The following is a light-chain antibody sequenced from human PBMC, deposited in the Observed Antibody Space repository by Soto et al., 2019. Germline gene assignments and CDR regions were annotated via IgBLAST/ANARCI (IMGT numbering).Light chain of an antibody. V-gene: IGLV2-14*01. J-gene: IGLJ1*01. CDR2: EVS. CDR3: CSYTSTNTLV. CDR1: SSDVGGYNY. Sequence: QSALTQPASVSGSPGQSITISCTGTSSDVGGYNYVSWYQQHPGKAPKLMIYEVSNRPSGVSNRFSGSKSGNTASLTISGLQAEDEADYYCCSYTSTNTLVFGTGTKLTVL.